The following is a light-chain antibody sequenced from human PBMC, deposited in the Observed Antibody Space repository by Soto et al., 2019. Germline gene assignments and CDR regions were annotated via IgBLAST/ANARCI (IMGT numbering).Light chain of an antibody. J-gene: IGKJ4*01. CDR2: GAS. CDR1: QSVSSN. Sequence: EIVMTQSPATLSVSPGERATLFCRASQSVSSNLAWYQQKPGQAPRLLIYGASTRATGIPARFSGSGSGTEFTLTISSLQSEDFEVYYCQQYNNWLTFGGGTEVEIK. CDR3: QQYNNWLT. V-gene: IGKV3D-15*01.